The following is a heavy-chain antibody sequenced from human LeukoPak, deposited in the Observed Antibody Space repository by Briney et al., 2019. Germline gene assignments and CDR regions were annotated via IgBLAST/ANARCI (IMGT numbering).Heavy chain of an antibody. CDR1: GFIFSSYW. V-gene: IGHV3-30-3*01. CDR2: ISYDGSNK. Sequence: GGSLRLSCAASGFIFSSYWMSWVRQAPGKGLEWVAVISYDGSNKYYADSVKGRFTISRDNSKNTLYLQMNSLRAEDTAVYYCARDTQNGEPHYWYFDLWGRGTLVTVSS. CDR3: ARDTQNGEPHYWYFDL. D-gene: IGHD4-17*01. J-gene: IGHJ2*01.